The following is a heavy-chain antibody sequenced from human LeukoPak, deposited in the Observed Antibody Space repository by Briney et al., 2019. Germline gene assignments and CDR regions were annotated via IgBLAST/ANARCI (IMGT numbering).Heavy chain of an antibody. D-gene: IGHD6-13*01. V-gene: IGHV3-30*03. CDR1: GFTFSSYG. J-gene: IGHJ6*03. Sequence: GGSLRLSCAASGFTFSSYGTHWVRQAPGKGLEWVAVISYDGSNKYYADSVKGRFTISRDNSKNTLYLQMNSLRAEDTAVYYCSRIAAAGQVYYYYYMDVWGKGTTVTVSS. CDR3: SRIAAAGQVYYYYYMDV. CDR2: ISYDGSNK.